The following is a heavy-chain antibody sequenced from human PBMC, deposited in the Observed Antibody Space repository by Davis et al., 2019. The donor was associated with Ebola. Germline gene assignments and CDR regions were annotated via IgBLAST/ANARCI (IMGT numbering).Heavy chain of an antibody. CDR3: AREAGATTRIYDS. D-gene: IGHD1-26*01. CDR1: GYTFTGYY. V-gene: IGHV1-2*02. Sequence: ASVKVSCKASGYTFTGYYMHWVRQAPGQGLEWMGWINPNSGGTNYAQKLQGRVTMTTDTSRSTAYMGLRNLRSDDTAVYYCAREAGATTRIYDSWGQGTLVTVSS. J-gene: IGHJ5*01. CDR2: INPNSGGT.